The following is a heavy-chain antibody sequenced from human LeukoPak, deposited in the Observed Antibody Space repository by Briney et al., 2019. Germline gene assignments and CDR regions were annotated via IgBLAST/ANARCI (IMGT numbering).Heavy chain of an antibody. J-gene: IGHJ4*02. V-gene: IGHV4-59*01. Sequence: SETLSLTCAVYGGSFSGYYWSWIRQPPGKGLEWIGYIYYSGSTNYNPSPKSRVTISVDTSKNQFSLKLSSVTAADTAVYYCARVTEGVVVTFFDYWGQGTLVTVSS. CDR1: GGSFSGYY. CDR3: ARVTEGVVVTFFDY. CDR2: IYYSGST. D-gene: IGHD3-22*01.